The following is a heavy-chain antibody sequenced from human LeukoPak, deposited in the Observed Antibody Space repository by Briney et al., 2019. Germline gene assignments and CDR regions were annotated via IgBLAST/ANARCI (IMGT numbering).Heavy chain of an antibody. V-gene: IGHV3-23*02. J-gene: IGHJ4*02. CDR1: GFTSSSYA. D-gene: IGHD6-13*01. CDR2: ISGSGGDT. Sequence: PGGSLRLSCAASGFTSSSYAMSWVRQAPGKGLEWVSSISGSGGDTYYGDSVKGRFTISRDNSKNTLYLQVNSLRAEDTAVFYCAKGRISGDAGLDYWGQGTLVTVSS. CDR3: AKGRISGDAGLDY.